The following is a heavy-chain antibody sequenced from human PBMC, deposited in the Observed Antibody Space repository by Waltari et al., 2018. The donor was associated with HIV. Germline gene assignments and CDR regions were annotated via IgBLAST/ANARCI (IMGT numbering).Heavy chain of an antibody. CDR3: ARGTYYFDTSSGYPPLDL. J-gene: IGHJ2*01. Sequence: QVQLQQSGPRLMKPSETLSLTCIVSGGSINSYYWNWIRQPAGKALEWVGRIYTSGSTKYNPSLKMRVSMSIATSKNQFSLNLTSVTAADTAVYYCARGTYYFDTSSGYPPLDLWGRGTLVTVSS. D-gene: IGHD3-22*01. CDR1: GGSINSYY. CDR2: IYTSGST. V-gene: IGHV4-4*07.